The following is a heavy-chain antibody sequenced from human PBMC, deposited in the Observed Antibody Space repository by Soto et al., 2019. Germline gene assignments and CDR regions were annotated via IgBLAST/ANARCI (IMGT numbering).Heavy chain of an antibody. CDR3: AKDVKTGTGYYGMDV. V-gene: IGHV3-9*01. Sequence: SLRLSCAASGFTFDDYAMHWVRQAPGKGLEWVSGISWNSGSIGYADSVKGRFTISRDNAKNSLYLQMNSLRAEDTALYYCAKDVKTGTGYYGMDVWGQGSTVTVSS. CDR1: GFTFDDYA. D-gene: IGHD1-1*01. CDR2: ISWNSGSI. J-gene: IGHJ6*02.